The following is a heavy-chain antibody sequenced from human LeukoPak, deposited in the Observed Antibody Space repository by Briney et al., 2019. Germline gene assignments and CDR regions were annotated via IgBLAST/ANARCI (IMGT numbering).Heavy chain of an antibody. V-gene: IGHV3-23*01. J-gene: IGHJ4*02. CDR1: GFTFSTYA. D-gene: IGHD2/OR15-2a*01. Sequence: GGSLRLSCAASGFTFSTYAMSWVRQAPGQGLEWVSSISGDGGSTYYAESVKGRFTISRDNSKNTLYLQMNSLRAEDTAVYYCAKRPDCGTTNCLRFEYWGQGTLVTVSS. CDR2: ISGDGGST. CDR3: AKRPDCGTTNCLRFEY.